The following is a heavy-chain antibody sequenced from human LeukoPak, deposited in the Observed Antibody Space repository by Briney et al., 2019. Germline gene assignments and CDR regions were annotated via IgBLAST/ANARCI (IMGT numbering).Heavy chain of an antibody. J-gene: IGHJ4*02. CDR3: ARDGYRSSTSCYTD. CDR2: IKQDGSEK. D-gene: IGHD2-2*02. Sequence: GGSLRLSCAASGFMFSSYWMSWVRQAPGKGLEWVANIKQDGSEKYYVDSVKGRFTISRDNAKNSLYLQMNSLRAEDTAVYYCARDGYRSSTSCYTDWGQGTLVTVSS. V-gene: IGHV3-7*01. CDR1: GFMFSSYW.